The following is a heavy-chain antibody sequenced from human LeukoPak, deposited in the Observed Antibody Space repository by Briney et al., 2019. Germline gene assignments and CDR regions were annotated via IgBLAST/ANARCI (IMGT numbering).Heavy chain of an antibody. Sequence: GGSLRLSCAASGFNFSDHFMSWIRQAPGRGLEWVSYITNSGNSRYYADSVKGRFTISRDNAKNSLYLQMNSLRAEDTAVYYCAREVLITMVRGIIDYYYMDVWGKGTTVTISS. CDR2: ITNSGNSR. CDR1: GFNFSDHF. V-gene: IGHV3-11*01. D-gene: IGHD3-10*01. J-gene: IGHJ6*03. CDR3: AREVLITMVRGIIDYYYMDV.